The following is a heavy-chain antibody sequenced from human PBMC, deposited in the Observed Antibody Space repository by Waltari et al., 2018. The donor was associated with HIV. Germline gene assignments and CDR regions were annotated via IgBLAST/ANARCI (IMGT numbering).Heavy chain of an antibody. Sequence: EVPLVETGGSMVQPGGDLRPSCAALGLTFNSYTMTWVRHLPGKVLDWVSSITGSGGATFYPDSVKGRFTISRDNSRNTLSLQMDRLRVEDTAVYYCVKLHSPGWSLEDYWGQGTLVTVSS. CDR2: ITGSGGAT. CDR1: GLTFNSYT. V-gene: IGHV3-23*04. D-gene: IGHD6-19*01. J-gene: IGHJ4*02. CDR3: VKLHSPGWSLEDY.